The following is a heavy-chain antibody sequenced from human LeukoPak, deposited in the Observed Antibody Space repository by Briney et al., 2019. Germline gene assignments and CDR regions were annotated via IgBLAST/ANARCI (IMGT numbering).Heavy chain of an antibody. CDR3: AHSAAGRRGYWFDS. Sequence: SGPTLVNPTQTLTLTCTFSGFSLNSNGVSAGWIRQPPGKAPEWLALIYWDDDKRYSPSLKNRLTITKDASKNQLVLTVTNMYALDTVICPCAHSAAGRRGYWFDSWGPGILVTVTS. D-gene: IGHD3-10*01. CDR2: IYWDDDK. V-gene: IGHV2-5*02. J-gene: IGHJ5*01. CDR1: GFSLNSNGVS.